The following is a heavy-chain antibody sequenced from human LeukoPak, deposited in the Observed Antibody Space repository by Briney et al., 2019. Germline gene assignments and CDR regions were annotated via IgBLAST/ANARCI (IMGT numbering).Heavy chain of an antibody. J-gene: IGHJ4*02. CDR1: GFTFSSYP. CDR3: ARSLISSRHYFDY. CDR2: ISPASSDI. V-gene: IGHV3-21*01. Sequence: GGSLRLSCAASGFTFSSYPMNWVRQAPGKGLEWVSSISPASSDIYYADSVKGRFTISRDNAKNSLYLHMSSLRAEDTAVYYCARSLISSRHYFDYWGQGTLVPVSS. D-gene: IGHD6-13*01.